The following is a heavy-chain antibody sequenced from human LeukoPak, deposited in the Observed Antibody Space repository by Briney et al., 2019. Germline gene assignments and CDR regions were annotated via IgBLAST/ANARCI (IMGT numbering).Heavy chain of an antibody. J-gene: IGHJ4*02. CDR2: ISYDGSNK. CDR3: ARDVRASGSYEIDY. CDR1: GFTFSSYP. V-gene: IGHV3-30*04. Sequence: GGSLTLPCAASGFTFSSYPMHWVRQPPGKGLEWVAVISYDGSNKYYADSVKGRFTISRDNSKNTLHLQMNSLRAEDTAVYYCARDVRASGSYEIDYWGQGTLVTVSS. D-gene: IGHD1-26*01.